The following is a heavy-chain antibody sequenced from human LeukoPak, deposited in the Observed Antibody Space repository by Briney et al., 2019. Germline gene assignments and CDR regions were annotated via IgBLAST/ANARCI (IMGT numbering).Heavy chain of an antibody. V-gene: IGHV3-21*01. J-gene: IGHJ4*02. CDR2: ISRGSDHI. D-gene: IGHD3-22*01. Sequence: GGSLRLSCAASGFTFSSYAMNWVRQAPGKGLEWVSSISRGSDHIFYADSMKGRFTISRDNAKNSLYLQMNSPGAEDTAVYYCARPYDTRGYFPDYWGQGTLVTVSS. CDR1: GFTFSSYA. CDR3: ARPYDTRGYFPDY.